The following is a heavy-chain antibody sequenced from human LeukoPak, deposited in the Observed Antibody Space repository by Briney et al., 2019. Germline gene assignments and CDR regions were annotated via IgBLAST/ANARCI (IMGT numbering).Heavy chain of an antibody. CDR1: GYTLTSYD. CDR3: ARADWGSGDY. Sequence: VASVMVSCKASGYTLTSYDINWVRQATGQGLEWLGWMNPNSGNTGYAQKFQGRVTMTRNTSISTAYMELSSLRSEDTAIYYCARADWGSGDYWGQGTLVTVSS. CDR2: MNPNSGNT. D-gene: IGHD7-27*01. V-gene: IGHV1-8*01. J-gene: IGHJ4*02.